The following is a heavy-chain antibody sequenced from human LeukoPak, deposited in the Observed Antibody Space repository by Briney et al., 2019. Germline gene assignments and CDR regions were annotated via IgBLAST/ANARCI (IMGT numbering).Heavy chain of an antibody. CDR2: IYTGGGT. Sequence: PGGSLRLSCAVSGFSVRTNFMSWVRQAPGKGLEWVSVIYTGGGTDHADSVKGRFTISRDNSKNTLYLQMNSLRAEDTAVYYCAKDQRRGITMVRGVPVDWGQGTLVTVSS. CDR3: AKDQRRGITMVRGVPVD. CDR1: GFSVRTNF. V-gene: IGHV3-53*05. D-gene: IGHD3-10*01. J-gene: IGHJ4*02.